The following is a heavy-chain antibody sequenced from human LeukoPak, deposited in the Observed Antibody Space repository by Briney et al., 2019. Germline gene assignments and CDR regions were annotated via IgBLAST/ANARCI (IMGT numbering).Heavy chain of an antibody. V-gene: IGHV4-34*01. Sequence: SETLSLTCAVYGGSFSGYYWSWIRQPPGKGLEWIGEINHSGSTNYNPSLKSRVTISVDTSKNQFSLRLSSVTAADTAVYYCARGPPQWLVLSGGYCFDYWGQGTQVTVSS. CDR2: INHSGST. CDR3: ARGPPQWLVLSGGYCFDY. D-gene: IGHD6-19*01. J-gene: IGHJ4*02. CDR1: GGSFSGYY.